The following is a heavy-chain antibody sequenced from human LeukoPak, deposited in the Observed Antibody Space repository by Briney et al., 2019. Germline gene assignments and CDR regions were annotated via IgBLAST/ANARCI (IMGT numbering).Heavy chain of an antibody. J-gene: IGHJ6*02. V-gene: IGHV1-8*01. D-gene: IGHD1-26*01. CDR2: MNPNGGNT. CDR1: GYTFTSYD. Sequence: ASVKVSCKASGYTFTSYDINWVRQATGQGLEWMGWMNPNGGNTGYAQKFQGRVTMTRNTSISTAYMELSSPRSEDTAVYYCASSYSVTYYYYYGMDVWGQGTTVTVSS. CDR3: ASSYSVTYYYYYGMDV.